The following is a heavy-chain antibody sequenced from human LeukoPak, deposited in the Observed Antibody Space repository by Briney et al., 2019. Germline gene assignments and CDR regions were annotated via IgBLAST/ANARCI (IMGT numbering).Heavy chain of an antibody. CDR1: GGSISSGSYY. CDR2: IYTSGST. Sequence: SQTLSLTCAVSGGSISSGSYYWSWIRQPAGKGLEWIGRIYTSGSTNYNPSLKSRVTISVDTSKNQFSLKLSSVTAADTAVYYCARDSSGWGNGFGGLDYRGQGTLVTVSS. D-gene: IGHD6-19*01. J-gene: IGHJ4*02. V-gene: IGHV4-61*02. CDR3: ARDSSGWGNGFGGLDY.